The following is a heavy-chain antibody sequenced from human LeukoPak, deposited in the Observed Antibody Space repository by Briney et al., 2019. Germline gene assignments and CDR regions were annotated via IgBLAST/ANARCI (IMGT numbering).Heavy chain of an antibody. CDR3: AKTGPHRYFEF. Sequence: GESLQISCKGSGYMFTNYWIGWVRQMPGKGLEWMGIIYPGDSDIRYSPSFQGQVTISVDKSISTTYLQWNSLKSSDTAMYYCAKTGPHRYFEFWGRGTLVTVSS. CDR2: IYPGDSDI. V-gene: IGHV5-51*01. CDR1: GYMFTNYW. J-gene: IGHJ2*01.